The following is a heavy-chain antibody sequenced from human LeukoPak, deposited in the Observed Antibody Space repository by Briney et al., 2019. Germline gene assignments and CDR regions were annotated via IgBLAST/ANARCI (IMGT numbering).Heavy chain of an antibody. CDR1: GYTFTGYY. Sequence: ASVKVSCKASGYTFTGYYMHWVRQAPGQGLEWMGWINPNSGGTNYAQKFQGRATMTRDTSISTAYMELSRLRSDDTAVYYCAREIKGVDAFDIWGQGTMVTVSS. V-gene: IGHV1-2*02. D-gene: IGHD3-10*01. CDR3: AREIKGVDAFDI. J-gene: IGHJ3*02. CDR2: INPNSGGT.